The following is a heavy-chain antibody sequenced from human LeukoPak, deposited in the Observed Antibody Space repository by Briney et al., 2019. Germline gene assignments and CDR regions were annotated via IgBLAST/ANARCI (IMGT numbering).Heavy chain of an antibody. CDR2: TGDRGDYT. Sequence: GGSLRLSCAASGFTFTSYSMSWVRQAPGKGLEWVSGTGDRGDYTYYADSVKGRFTISRDSSKNTLFLQMNSLRAEDTALYFCARKAQYNGHYPLDYWGQGTLVTVSS. CDR3: ARKAQYNGHYPLDY. D-gene: IGHD1-7*01. CDR1: GFTFTSYS. V-gene: IGHV3-23*01. J-gene: IGHJ4*02.